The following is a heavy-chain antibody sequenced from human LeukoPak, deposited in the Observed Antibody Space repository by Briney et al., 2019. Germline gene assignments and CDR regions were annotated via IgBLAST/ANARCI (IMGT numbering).Heavy chain of an antibody. V-gene: IGHV4-59*01. J-gene: IGHJ4*02. CDR2: IYYSGST. CDR1: GGSISSYY. D-gene: IGHD3-22*01. CDR3: AATTYYYDSSGPRDFDY. Sequence: SETLSLTCTVSGGSISSYYWSWIRQPPGKGLEWIGYIYYSGSTNYNPSLKSRVTISVDTSKSQFSLKLSSVTAADTAVYYCAATTYYYDSSGPRDFDYWGQGTLVTVSS.